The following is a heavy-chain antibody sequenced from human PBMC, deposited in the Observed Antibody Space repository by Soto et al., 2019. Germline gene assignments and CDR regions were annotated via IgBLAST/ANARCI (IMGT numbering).Heavy chain of an antibody. CDR1: GFTFSSYA. CDR2: ISYDGSNK. CDR3: ARGTAMDNYFDY. D-gene: IGHD5-18*01. J-gene: IGHJ4*02. Sequence: GGSLRLSCAASGFTFSSYAMHWVRQAPGKGLEWVAVISYDGSNKYYADSVKGRFTISRDNSKNTLYLQMDSLRAEDTAVYYCARGTAMDNYFDYWGQGTLVTVSS. V-gene: IGHV3-30-3*01.